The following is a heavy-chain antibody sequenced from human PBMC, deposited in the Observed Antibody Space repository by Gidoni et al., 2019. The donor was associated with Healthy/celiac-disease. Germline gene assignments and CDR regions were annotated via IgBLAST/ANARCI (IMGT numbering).Heavy chain of an antibody. CDR2: INPSGGST. D-gene: IGHD3-10*01. Sequence: QVQLVQSGAEVKKPGASGKVSCKASGYTFTSYYMHWVRQAPGQGLEWMGIINPSGGSTSYAQKFQGRVTMTRDTSTSTVYMELSSLRSEDTAVYYCARDANYYGSGSYYSDYWGQGTLVTVSS. J-gene: IGHJ4*02. CDR3: ARDANYYGSGSYYSDY. V-gene: IGHV1-46*03. CDR1: GYTFTSYY.